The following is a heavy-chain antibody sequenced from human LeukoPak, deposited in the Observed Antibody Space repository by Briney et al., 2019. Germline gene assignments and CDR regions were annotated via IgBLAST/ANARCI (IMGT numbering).Heavy chain of an antibody. J-gene: IGHJ4*02. D-gene: IGHD6-13*01. V-gene: IGHV4-31*03. Sequence: TLSLTCTVSGGSISSGGYYWSWIRQHPGKGLEWIGYIYYSGSTYYNPSLKSRVTISVDTSKNQFSLKLSSVTAADTAVYYYARGVYSSHHFDYWGQGTLVTVSS. CDR3: ARGVYSSHHFDY. CDR2: IYYSGST. CDR1: GGSISSGGYY.